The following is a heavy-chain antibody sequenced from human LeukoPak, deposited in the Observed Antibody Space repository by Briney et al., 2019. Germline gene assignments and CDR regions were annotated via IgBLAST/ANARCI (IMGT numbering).Heavy chain of an antibody. V-gene: IGHV4-39*01. J-gene: IGHJ4*02. CDR2: IYYSGST. CDR3: ARPAGRGYSYGWFDY. CDR1: GGSISSSSYY. D-gene: IGHD5-18*01. Sequence: SETLSLTCTVSGGSISSSSYYWGWIRQPPGKGLEWIGSIYYSGSTYYNPSLKSRVTISVDTSKNQFSLKLTSVTAADTAVYYCARPAGRGYSYGWFDYWGQGTLVTVSS.